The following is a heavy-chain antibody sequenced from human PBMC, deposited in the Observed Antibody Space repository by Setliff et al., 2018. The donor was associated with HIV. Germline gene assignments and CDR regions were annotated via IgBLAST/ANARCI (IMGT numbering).Heavy chain of an antibody. Sequence: PGGSLRLSCAASGFSFSNSWMHWVRQAPGKGLVWVSRINTDGRLTNYADSVKGRFTISRDNAKNSLYLQIHSLRVEDTAVYYCARDWPGYTAMVHWGQGTLVTVSS. J-gene: IGHJ4*02. CDR2: INTDGRLT. D-gene: IGHD5-18*01. CDR1: GFSFSNSW. V-gene: IGHV3-74*01. CDR3: ARDWPGYTAMVH.